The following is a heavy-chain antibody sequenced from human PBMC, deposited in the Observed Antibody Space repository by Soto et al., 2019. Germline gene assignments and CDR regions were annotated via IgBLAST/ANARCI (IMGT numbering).Heavy chain of an antibody. D-gene: IGHD5-18*01. J-gene: IGHJ6*02. CDR2: IYYRGST. V-gene: IGHV4-61*01. CDR1: IGSVTRSSYY. CDR3: ATDDDTVALPPRAPNYYPGMDA. Sequence: QVQLQESGPGRVKPSETLSVTCTVSIGSVTRSSYYWSWIRQPPGKAPEWIGHIYYRGSTNYNPSLKSRVTIAVDTSNNLSSLRLRAVTAAAPAAYSWATDDDTVALPPRAPNYYPGMDAWGRGTAVTVTS.